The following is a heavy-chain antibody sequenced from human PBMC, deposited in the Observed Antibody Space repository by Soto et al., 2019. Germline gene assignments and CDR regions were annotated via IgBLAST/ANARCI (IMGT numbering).Heavy chain of an antibody. CDR1: GYTFTGYY. J-gene: IGHJ6*02. CDR2: INPNSGGT. Sequence: GASVKVSCKASGYTFTGYYMRWVRQAPGQGLEWMGWINPNSGGTNYAQKFQGRVTMTRDTSISTAYMELSRLRSDDTAVYYCARGNYDFWSGPQTTHYGMDVWGQGTTVTV. V-gene: IGHV1-2*02. CDR3: ARGNYDFWSGPQTTHYGMDV. D-gene: IGHD3-3*01.